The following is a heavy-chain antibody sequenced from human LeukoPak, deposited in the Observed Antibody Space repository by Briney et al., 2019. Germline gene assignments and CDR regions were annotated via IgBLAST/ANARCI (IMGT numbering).Heavy chain of an antibody. J-gene: IGHJ4*02. CDR3: ARERLSPGKGFDY. Sequence: ASVKVSCKASGYTFTGYYIHWVRQTPGQGFEWMGWISPNSGGTNYAQKFQGRVTMTRDTSISTAYMELSRLRSDDTAVYYCARERLSPGKGFDYWGQGTLVTVSS. CDR2: ISPNSGGT. D-gene: IGHD4-23*01. V-gene: IGHV1-2*02. CDR1: GYTFTGYY.